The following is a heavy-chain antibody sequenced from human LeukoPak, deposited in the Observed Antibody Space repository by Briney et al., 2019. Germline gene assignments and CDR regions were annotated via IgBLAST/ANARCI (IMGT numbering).Heavy chain of an antibody. Sequence: PSETLSLTCAVYGGSFSGYYWSWIRQPPGKGLEWIGEINHSGSTNYNPSLKSRVTISVDTSKNQFSLKLSSATAADTAVYYCARGRGSGSYYYYGMDVWGQGTTVTVSS. V-gene: IGHV4-34*01. J-gene: IGHJ6*02. D-gene: IGHD3-10*01. CDR3: ARGRGSGSYYYYGMDV. CDR1: GGSFSGYY. CDR2: INHSGST.